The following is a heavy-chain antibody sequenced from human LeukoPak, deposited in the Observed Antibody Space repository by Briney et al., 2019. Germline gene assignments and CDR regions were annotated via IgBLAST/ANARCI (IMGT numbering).Heavy chain of an antibody. Sequence: ASVKVSCKASGYTFTSYDFNWVRQATGQRPEWMGWMSPNSGDTGYAQKFQGRVTMTRDTSISTAYMELSRLRSDDTAVYYCARDREGVGATLDYWGQGTLVTVSS. J-gene: IGHJ4*02. V-gene: IGHV1-8*01. CDR1: GYTFTSYD. CDR3: ARDREGVGATLDY. D-gene: IGHD1-26*01. CDR2: MSPNSGDT.